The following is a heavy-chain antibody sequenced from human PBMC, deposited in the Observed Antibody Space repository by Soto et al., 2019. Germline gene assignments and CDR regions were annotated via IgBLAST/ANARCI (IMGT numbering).Heavy chain of an antibody. D-gene: IGHD1-26*01. J-gene: IGHJ3*02. CDR3: ARVYSGSYFSYAFDI. V-gene: IGHV3-13*01. CDR2: SGTAGDT. Sequence: PDGSLRLSCAASGFTFCSYDMHWVRPATGKGPECVSASGTAGDTYYPGSVKGRFTISRENAKNSLYLQMNSLRAGDTAVYYCARVYSGSYFSYAFDIWGQGTMVTVSS. CDR1: GFTFCSYD.